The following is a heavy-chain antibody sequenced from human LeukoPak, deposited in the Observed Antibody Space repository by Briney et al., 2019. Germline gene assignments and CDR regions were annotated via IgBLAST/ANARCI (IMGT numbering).Heavy chain of an antibody. J-gene: IGHJ6*03. CDR1: GGSITSHS. V-gene: IGHV4-59*11. CDR2: SYYSGTT. Sequence: PSETLSLTCNVSGGSITSHSWNWIRQSPGKGLEWIGYSYYSGTTNYNPSLKSRVTISVDTSKNQFSLKLSSVTAADTAVYYCARRKGSYGYGRYYYYYYMDVWGKGTTVTVSS. D-gene: IGHD5-18*01. CDR3: ARRKGSYGYGRYYYYYYMDV.